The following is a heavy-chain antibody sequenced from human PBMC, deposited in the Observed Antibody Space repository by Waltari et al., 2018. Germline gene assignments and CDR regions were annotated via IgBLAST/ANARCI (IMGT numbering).Heavy chain of an antibody. CDR3: ARDRIFGVLKQHWFSDL. J-gene: IGHJ2*01. Sequence: EEQLVESGGGLAKPGGSLRLSCAVSRFPLRSYNMSWVRQTPGKGLEWVSSIGSSSNFIYNADSVKGRFTISRDNARNSLFLQMNSLRAEDTAVYYCARDRIFGVLKQHWFSDLWGRGTLVTVSS. D-gene: IGHD3-3*02. CDR2: IGSSSNFI. CDR1: RFPLRSYN. V-gene: IGHV3-21*01.